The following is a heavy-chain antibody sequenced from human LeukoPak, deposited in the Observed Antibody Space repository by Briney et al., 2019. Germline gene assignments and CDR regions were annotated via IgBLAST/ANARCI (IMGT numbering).Heavy chain of an antibody. D-gene: IGHD3-10*02. Sequence: ASVKVSCKASGYTFTGYYMHWVRQAPGQGLEWMGRINPNSGGTNYAQKFQGRVTMTRDTSISTAYMELSRLRSDDTAVYYCARGCVFRCLGRDYHFDYWGQGTLVTVSS. J-gene: IGHJ4*02. V-gene: IGHV1-2*06. CDR1: GYTFTGYY. CDR2: INPNSGGT. CDR3: ARGCVFRCLGRDYHFDY.